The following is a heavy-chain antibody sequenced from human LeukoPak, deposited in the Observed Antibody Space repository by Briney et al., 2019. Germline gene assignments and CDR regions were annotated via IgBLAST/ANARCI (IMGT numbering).Heavy chain of an antibody. J-gene: IGHJ4*02. Sequence: GGSLRLSCAVSGGTFSAYWMAWVRQSPGKGLEWVAEVNEDGSVKYYVDSMKGRFTISRDNAKNSLYLQMNSLGAEDTAVYYCAKVPRDSDCYWGQGTLVTVSS. CDR1: GGTFSAYW. CDR2: VNEDGSVK. CDR3: AKVPRDSDCY. V-gene: IGHV3-7*01. D-gene: IGHD2-21*02.